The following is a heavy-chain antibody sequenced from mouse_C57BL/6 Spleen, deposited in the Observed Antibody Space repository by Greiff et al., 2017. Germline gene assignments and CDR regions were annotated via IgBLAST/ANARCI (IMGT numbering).Heavy chain of an antibody. V-gene: IGHV14-3*01. CDR2: IDPANGNT. Sequence: VHVKQSVAELVRPGASVKLSCTASGFNIKNTYMHWVKQRPEQGLEWIGRIDPANGNTKYAPKFQGKARITADTSSNTAYLQLSSLTSEDTAIYYCARTYGSRIGYAMDCWGQGTSVTVSS. CDR1: GFNIKNTY. D-gene: IGHD1-1*01. CDR3: ARTYGSRIGYAMDC. J-gene: IGHJ4*01.